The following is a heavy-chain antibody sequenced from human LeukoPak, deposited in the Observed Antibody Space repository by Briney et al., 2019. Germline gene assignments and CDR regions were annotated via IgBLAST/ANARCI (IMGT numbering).Heavy chain of an antibody. V-gene: IGHV4-38-2*02. Sequence: SDTLSLTCAVSGYSISSGYYWGWIRQPPGKGLEWIGSIYHSGSTYYNPSLKSRVTISVDTSKNQFSLKLSSVTAADTAVYYCARESQAYYDLDYWGQGTLVTVSS. CDR2: IYHSGST. CDR3: ARESQAYYDLDY. CDR1: GYSISSGYY. D-gene: IGHD3-3*01. J-gene: IGHJ4*02.